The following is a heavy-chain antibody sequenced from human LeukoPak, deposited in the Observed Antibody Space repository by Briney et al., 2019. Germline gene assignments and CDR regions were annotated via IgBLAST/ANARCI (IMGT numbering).Heavy chain of an antibody. CDR2: TYYRSKGYN. CDR3: ARDLGMVRARRGTFFDY. D-gene: IGHD3-10*01. CDR1: GDSVSSNNAA. J-gene: IGHJ4*02. V-gene: IGHV6-1*01. Sequence: SQTLSLTCVICGDSVSSNNAAWNWIRQSPSRGLEWLGRTYYRSKGYNDYAVSVKSRITINPDTSKNQFSLQLNSVTPEDTAVYYCARDLGMVRARRGTFFDYWGQGTLVTVSS.